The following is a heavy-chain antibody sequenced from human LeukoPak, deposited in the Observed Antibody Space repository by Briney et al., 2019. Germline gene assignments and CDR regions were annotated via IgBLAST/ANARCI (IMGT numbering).Heavy chain of an antibody. CDR1: GLIVSTNY. J-gene: IGHJ4*02. V-gene: IGHV3-53*01. Sequence: GGSLRLSFAVSGLIVSTNYMSWVRQAPGKGLEWVSVIYSGGGTYYADSVRGRFTISRDNSKSTLYLQMNSLRAEDTAVYYCARGGGNYAFDYWGQGTLVTVSS. CDR2: IYSGGGT. D-gene: IGHD1-26*01. CDR3: ARGGGNYAFDY.